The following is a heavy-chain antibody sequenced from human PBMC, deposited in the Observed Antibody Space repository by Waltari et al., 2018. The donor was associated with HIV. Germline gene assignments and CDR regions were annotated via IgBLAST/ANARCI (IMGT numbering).Heavy chain of an antibody. CDR3: ARESGLYGTYAHGMDV. V-gene: IGHV4-31*03. CDR2: IYYSGSS. D-gene: IGHD4-17*01. CDR1: GGSVSSDSHH. Sequence: QEQLQESGPGLVKPSQTLSLTCTVSGGSVSSDSHHWSWIRQHPGKGLEWTGYIYYSGSSDNNPCLKRRVSVSIDTSQNQVSLELTGEPAADTAVYYCARESGLYGTYAHGMDVWGQGTAVSVSS. J-gene: IGHJ6*02.